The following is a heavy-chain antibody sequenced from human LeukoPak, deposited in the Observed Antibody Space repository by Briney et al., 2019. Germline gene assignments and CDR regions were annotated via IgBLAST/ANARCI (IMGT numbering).Heavy chain of an antibody. V-gene: IGHV3-66*01. J-gene: IGHJ1*01. CDR1: GFTVSSNY. D-gene: IGHD6-19*01. Sequence: GGSLRLSCAASGFTVSSNYMSWVRQAPGKGLEWVSVIYSGGSTYYADSVKGRFTISRDNSKNTLYLQMNSLRAEDTAVYYCARMGGGWYSEYFQHWGQGTLVTVSS. CDR2: IYSGGST. CDR3: ARMGGGWYSEYFQH.